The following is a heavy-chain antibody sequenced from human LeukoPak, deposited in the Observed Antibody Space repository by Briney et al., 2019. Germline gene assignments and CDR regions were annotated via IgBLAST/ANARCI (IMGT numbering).Heavy chain of an antibody. D-gene: IGHD3-10*01. CDR1: GLSFRSYI. CDR3: ARGVNYPDY. CDR2: INNDGDKR. V-gene: IGHV3-21*04. Sequence: GGSLRLSCEASGLSFRSYIMNWVRRPPGKGLEWIASINNDGDKRYYADSVKGRFIISRDNAKKSLSLQMNSLTADDTAVYFCARGVNYPDYWGQGTLVTVSS. J-gene: IGHJ4*02.